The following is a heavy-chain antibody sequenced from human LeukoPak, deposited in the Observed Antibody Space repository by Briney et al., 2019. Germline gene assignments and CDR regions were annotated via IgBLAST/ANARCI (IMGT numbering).Heavy chain of an antibody. V-gene: IGHV1-2*02. CDR3: ARGDIVYGMDV. Sequence: ASVKVSCKASGYTFTGYFMHWVRQAPGQGLEWMGWINPNSGGTDYAQKFQGRVTMTRATSIRTAYMELSRLRSDDTAVYYCARGDIVYGMDVWGQGTAVTVSS. J-gene: IGHJ6*02. CDR1: GYTFTGYF. D-gene: IGHD2-15*01. CDR2: INPNSGGT.